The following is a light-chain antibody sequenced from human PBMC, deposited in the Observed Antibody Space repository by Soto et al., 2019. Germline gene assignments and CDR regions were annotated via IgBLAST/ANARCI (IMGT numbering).Light chain of an antibody. CDR2: GAS. V-gene: IGKV3-20*01. CDR3: QQYGSSPLWT. CDR1: QSVSSSY. Sequence: EIVLTQSPGTLSFSPGERATLYCRASQSVSSSYLAWYQQKPGQAPRLLIYGASSRATGIPDRFSGSGSGTDFTLTISRLEPEDFAVYYCQQYGSSPLWTFGQGTKVEIK. J-gene: IGKJ1*01.